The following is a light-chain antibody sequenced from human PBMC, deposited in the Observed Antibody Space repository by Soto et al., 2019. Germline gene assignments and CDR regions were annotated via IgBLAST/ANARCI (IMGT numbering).Light chain of an antibody. J-gene: IGKJ2*01. CDR1: QSVDSY. V-gene: IGKV3-11*01. CDR3: QLYNTYSPT. Sequence: EVLLTQSPATLSLSPGERATLSCRASQSVDSYLTWYQHKPGQAPRLLISDASNRATGIPARFSGSGSGTDFTLTISSLEPEDYATYYCQLYNTYSPTLGQGTKLEI. CDR2: DAS.